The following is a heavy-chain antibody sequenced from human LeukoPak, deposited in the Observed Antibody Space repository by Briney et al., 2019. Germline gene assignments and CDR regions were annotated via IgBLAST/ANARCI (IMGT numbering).Heavy chain of an antibody. J-gene: IGHJ4*02. CDR3: ARALSLDSGYFLIFDY. V-gene: IGHV4-59*01. D-gene: IGHD3-22*01. CDR2: IYYSGST. Sequence: MASGTLSLTCTVSGGSISSYYWSWIRQPPGKGLEWIGYIYYSGSTNYNPSLKSRVTISVDTSKNQFSLKLSSVTAADTAVYYCARALSLDSGYFLIFDYWGQGTLVTVSS. CDR1: GGSISSYY.